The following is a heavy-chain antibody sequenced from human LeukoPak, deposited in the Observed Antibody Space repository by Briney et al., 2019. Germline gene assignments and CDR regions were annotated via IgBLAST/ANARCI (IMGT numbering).Heavy chain of an antibody. J-gene: IGHJ4*02. Sequence: GGSLRLSCAASGFTFSSYEMNCVRQTPGKGLEWVSYISSSGSTIYYADSVKGRFTISRDNAKNSLYLQMNSLRAEDTAVYYGARGCCALLGWGQGTLVTVSS. V-gene: IGHV3-48*03. CDR2: ISSSGSTI. CDR3: ARGCCALLG. CDR1: GFTFSSYE. D-gene: IGHD2-21*01.